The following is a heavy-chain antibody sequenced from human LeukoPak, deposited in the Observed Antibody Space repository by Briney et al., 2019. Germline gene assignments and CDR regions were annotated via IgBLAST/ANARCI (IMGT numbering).Heavy chain of an antibody. CDR3: ATGSSRYYYYMDV. CDR1: GGSIRSNSYY. D-gene: IGHD3-10*01. V-gene: IGHV4-39*05. Sequence: SETPSLTCTVSGGSIRSNSYYWGWIRQPPGKGLEWIGSIYFSGNTYYNPSLKSRVTISVDTSKNQFSLKLSSVTAADTAVYYCATGSSRYYYYMDVWGKGTTVTVSS. CDR2: IYFSGNT. J-gene: IGHJ6*03.